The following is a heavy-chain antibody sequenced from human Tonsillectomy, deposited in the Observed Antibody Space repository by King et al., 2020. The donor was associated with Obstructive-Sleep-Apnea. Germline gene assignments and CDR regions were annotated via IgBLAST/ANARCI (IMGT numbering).Heavy chain of an antibody. J-gene: IGHJ4*02. D-gene: IGHD5-12*01. CDR1: GYTFSNYY. V-gene: IGHV1-46*01. CDR2: INPSGGTT. Sequence: QLVQSGTEVKTPGASVKVSCKASGYTFSNYYIHWVRQAPGQGLEWMGMINPSGGTTTYPQKFQGRVTMTRDTSTNTVYMELSSLRSEDTAVDYCARGRSSGYDREDYWGQGTLVTVSS. CDR3: ARGRSSGYDREDY.